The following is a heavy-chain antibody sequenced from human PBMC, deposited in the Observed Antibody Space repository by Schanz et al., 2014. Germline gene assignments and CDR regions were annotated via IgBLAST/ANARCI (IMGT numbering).Heavy chain of an antibody. CDR3: ARDHQWLARYYMDV. Sequence: QVQLVESGGGVVQPGRSLRLSCAASGFTFRSYGMSWVRQSPGKGLEWVALIWYDGSNEYYADSVKGRFTISRDNPKKTLYLQMNSLRAEDTAVYYCARDHQWLARYYMDVWGRRTTVTV. CDR2: IWYDGSNE. V-gene: IGHV3-33*01. D-gene: IGHD6-19*01. J-gene: IGHJ6*03. CDR1: GFTFRSYG.